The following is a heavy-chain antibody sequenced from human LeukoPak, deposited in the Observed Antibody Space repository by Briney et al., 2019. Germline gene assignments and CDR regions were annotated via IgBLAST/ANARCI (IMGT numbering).Heavy chain of an antibody. CDR3: ASRYSGYDRAEFDY. J-gene: IGHJ4*02. CDR1: GGSISSSSYY. V-gene: IGHV4-39*07. CDR2: IYYSGST. Sequence: PSETLSLTCTVSGGSISSSSYYWGWIRQPPGKGLEWIGSIYYSGSTYYNPSLKSRVTISVDTSKNQFSLKLSSVTAADTAVYYCASRYSGYDRAEFDYWGRGTLVTVSS. D-gene: IGHD5-12*01.